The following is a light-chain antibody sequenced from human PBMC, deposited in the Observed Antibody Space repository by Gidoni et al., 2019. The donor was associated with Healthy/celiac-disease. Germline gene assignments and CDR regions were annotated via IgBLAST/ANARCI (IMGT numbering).Light chain of an antibody. CDR1: SSDVGGYNY. CDR3: SSYTSSSTLEV. J-gene: IGLJ2*01. Sequence: QSALTQPASVSGSPGQSITISCTGTSSDVGGYNYVSWYHQHPGKAPKLMIYDVSNRPSGVSNRFSGSKSGNTASLTISGSQAEDEADYYCSSYTSSSTLEVFGGGTKLTVL. V-gene: IGLV2-14*01. CDR2: DVS.